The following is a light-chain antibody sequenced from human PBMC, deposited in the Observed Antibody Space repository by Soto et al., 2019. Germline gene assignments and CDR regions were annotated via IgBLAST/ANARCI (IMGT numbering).Light chain of an antibody. V-gene: IGKV3-20*01. CDR1: QSLTNPY. J-gene: IGKJ5*01. CDR2: DIS. CDR3: QQYGSSEII. Sequence: ENVLSQSPGTLSLSPRGRSPLLCKARQSLTNPYLAWYQQKPGQAPRLLIYDISSRATGIPDRFSGSVSGTDFTLTITRLEPEDFAVFYCQQYGSSEIIFGQGTRLEIK.